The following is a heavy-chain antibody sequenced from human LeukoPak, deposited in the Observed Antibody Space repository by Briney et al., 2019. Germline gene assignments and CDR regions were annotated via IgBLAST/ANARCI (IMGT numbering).Heavy chain of an antibody. CDR1: GGSISSYY. D-gene: IGHD6-13*01. V-gene: IGHV4-59*08. J-gene: IGHJ4*02. Sequence: KPSETLSLTCTVSGGSISSYYWSWIRQPPGKGLEWIGYIYYSGSTNYNPSLKSRVTISVATSKSQFSLKLSSVTAADTAVYYCARLWAAAESFDYWGQGILVTVSS. CDR2: IYYSGST. CDR3: ARLWAAAESFDY.